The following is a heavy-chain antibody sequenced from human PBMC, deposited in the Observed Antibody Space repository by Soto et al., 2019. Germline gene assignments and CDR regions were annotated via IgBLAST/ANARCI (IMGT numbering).Heavy chain of an antibody. CDR3: ARVHSSTFSWHYLDY. V-gene: IGHV3-72*01. CDR1: GFTFSDHY. J-gene: IGHJ4*02. CDR2: TRDKANTYTT. D-gene: IGHD1-1*01. Sequence: PGGSLRLSCAASGFTFSDHYMDWVRQAPGKGLEWIGRTRDKANTYTTEYAASVKGRFGISRDDSKNSLYLQMNSLTTEDTAVYYCARVHSSTFSWHYLDYCGQGIQVTVSS.